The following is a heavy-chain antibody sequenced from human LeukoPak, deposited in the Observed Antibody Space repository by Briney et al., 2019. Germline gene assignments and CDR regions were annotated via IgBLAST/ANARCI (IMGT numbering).Heavy chain of an antibody. CDR2: SNPNRGGT. CDR3: ARGGDSGNLA. CDR1: GYTFTRYY. V-gene: IGHV1-2*04. J-gene: IGHJ5*02. Sequence: ASVKVSCKSSGYTFTRYYMHWLRQAPGQGLEGMGWSNPNRGGTNYAQEFHGWVDMTRDTSISTAYMELSRLRSEDTGVYYCARGGDSGNLAWGQGTLVTVSS. D-gene: IGHD1-26*01.